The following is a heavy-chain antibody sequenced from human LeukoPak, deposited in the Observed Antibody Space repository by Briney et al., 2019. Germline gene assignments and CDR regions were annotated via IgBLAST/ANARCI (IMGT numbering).Heavy chain of an antibody. CDR3: VKGAAGYSAPLDQ. D-gene: IGHD6-13*01. J-gene: IGHJ4*02. CDR1: EFSAGSNY. V-gene: IGHV3-53*05. CDR2: IYSGGST. Sequence: GGSLRLSCAASEFSAGSNYMTWVRQAPGKGLEWVSLIYSGGSTYYADSVKGRFTISRDNAKNSLYLQMESLRAEDTAFYYCVKGAAGYSAPLDQWGQGTLVTVSS.